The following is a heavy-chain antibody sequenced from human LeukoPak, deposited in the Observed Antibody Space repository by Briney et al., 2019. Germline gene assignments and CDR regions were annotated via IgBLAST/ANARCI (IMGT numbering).Heavy chain of an antibody. D-gene: IGHD3-9*01. Sequence: PSETLSLTCTVSGGSISSYYWSWIRQPPGKGLEWIGYIYSSGSTNYNPSLKSRVTISVDTSKNQFSLKLSSVTAADTAVYYCARVSLSPSYYDILTGYPRGYYYYYMDVWGKGTTVTVSS. CDR2: IYSSGST. CDR1: GGSISSYY. V-gene: IGHV4-59*01. CDR3: ARVSLSPSYYDILTGYPRGYYYYYMDV. J-gene: IGHJ6*03.